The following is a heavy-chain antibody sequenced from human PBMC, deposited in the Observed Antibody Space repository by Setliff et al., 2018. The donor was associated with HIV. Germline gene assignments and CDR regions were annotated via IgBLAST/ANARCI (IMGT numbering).Heavy chain of an antibody. J-gene: IGHJ3*02. D-gene: IGHD3-3*01. V-gene: IGHV3-21*01. CDR1: GFTFSSYS. CDR3: ARGFVLRFLEWSMPDAFDI. CDR2: ISRTSSYI. Sequence: ASETLSLSCAASGFTFSSYSMNWVRQAPGKGLEWVSFISRTSSYIYYADSLKGRFTISRDNAKNSLYLQMNSLRAEDTAVYYCARGFVLRFLEWSMPDAFDIWGQGTMVTVSS.